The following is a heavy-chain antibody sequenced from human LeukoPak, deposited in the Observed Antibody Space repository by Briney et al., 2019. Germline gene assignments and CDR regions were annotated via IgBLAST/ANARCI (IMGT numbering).Heavy chain of an antibody. D-gene: IGHD3-22*01. V-gene: IGHV1-69*05. Sequence: SVTVSCKASGGTFSSYAISWVRQAPGQGLEWMGGIIPIFGTANYAQKFQGRVTITTDESTSTAYMELSSLRSEDTAVYYCARGVYDSSGYYYPGGYYYYMDVWGKGTTVTVSS. CDR1: GGTFSSYA. CDR2: IIPIFGTA. CDR3: ARGVYDSSGYYYPGGYYYYMDV. J-gene: IGHJ6*03.